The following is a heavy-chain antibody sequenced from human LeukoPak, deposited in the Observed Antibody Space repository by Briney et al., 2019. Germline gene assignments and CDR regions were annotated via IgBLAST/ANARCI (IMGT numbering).Heavy chain of an antibody. CDR1: GFTFSSYS. CDR2: ISSSSYI. Sequence: GGSLRFSCAASGFTFSSYSMNWVRQAPGKGLEWVSSISSSSYIYYADSVKGRFTISRDNAKNSLYLQMNSLRAEDTAVYYCARDLRLRGHYDSSGYAFDYWGQGTLVTVSS. D-gene: IGHD3-22*01. V-gene: IGHV3-21*01. J-gene: IGHJ4*02. CDR3: ARDLRLRGHYDSSGYAFDY.